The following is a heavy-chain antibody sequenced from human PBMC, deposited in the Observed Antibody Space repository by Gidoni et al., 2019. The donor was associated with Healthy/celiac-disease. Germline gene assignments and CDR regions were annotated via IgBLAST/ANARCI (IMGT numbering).Heavy chain of an antibody. CDR1: GGTFSSYA. J-gene: IGHJ1*01. Sequence: QVQLVQSGAEVKKPGSSVTVSCQASGGTFSSYAISWVRQAPGQGLEWMGRIIPIFGTANYAQKFQGRVTITADESTSTAYMELSSLRSEDTAVYYCASESGGGVTTSLVGNFQHWGQGTLVTVSS. CDR2: IIPIFGTA. D-gene: IGHD4-17*01. CDR3: ASESGGGVTTSLVGNFQH. V-gene: IGHV1-69*18.